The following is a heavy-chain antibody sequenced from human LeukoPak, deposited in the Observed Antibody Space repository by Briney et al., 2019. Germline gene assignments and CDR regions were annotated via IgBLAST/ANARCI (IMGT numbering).Heavy chain of an antibody. D-gene: IGHD1-26*01. V-gene: IGHV3-30*02. CDR3: AKDQVGAMVGALGY. CDR1: GFTFSSYG. CDR2: IRYDGSNK. Sequence: TGGSLRLSCAASGFTFSSYGMHWVRQAPGKGLEWVAFIRYDGSNKYYADSVKGRFTISRDNSKNTLYLQMNSLRAEDTAVYYCAKDQVGAMVGALGYWGQGTLVTVSS. J-gene: IGHJ4*02.